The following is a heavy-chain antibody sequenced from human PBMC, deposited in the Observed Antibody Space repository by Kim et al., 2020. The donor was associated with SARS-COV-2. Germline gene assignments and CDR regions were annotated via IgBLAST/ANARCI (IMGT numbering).Heavy chain of an antibody. CDR3: ARGDHDYDFWSGYYNWYFDL. Sequence: GGSLRLSCAASGFTFSSYSMNWVRQAPGKGLEWVSSISSSSSYIYYADSVKGRFTISRDNAKNSLYLQMNSLRAEDTAVYYCARGDHDYDFWSGYYNWYFDLWGRGTLVTVSS. V-gene: IGHV3-21*01. D-gene: IGHD3-3*01. CDR1: GFTFSSYS. CDR2: ISSSSSYI. J-gene: IGHJ2*01.